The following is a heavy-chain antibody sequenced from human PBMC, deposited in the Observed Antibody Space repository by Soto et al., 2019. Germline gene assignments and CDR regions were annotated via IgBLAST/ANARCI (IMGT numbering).Heavy chain of an antibody. Sequence: SVKVSCKASGGTLSSYAISWLRQSPGQGLEWMGGIIPIFGTANYAQKFQGRVTITADESTSTAYMELSSLRSEDTAVYYCARPAAAAGPFDYWGQGTLVTVSS. CDR3: ARPAAAAGPFDY. V-gene: IGHV1-69*13. J-gene: IGHJ4*02. CDR1: GGTLSSYA. D-gene: IGHD6-13*01. CDR2: IIPIFGTA.